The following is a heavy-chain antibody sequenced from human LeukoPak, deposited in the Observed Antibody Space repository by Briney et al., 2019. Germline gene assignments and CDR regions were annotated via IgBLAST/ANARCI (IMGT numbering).Heavy chain of an antibody. J-gene: IGHJ5*02. CDR1: GGSISSYY. D-gene: IGHD2-2*03. V-gene: IGHV4-59*01. CDR2: IYYSGST. CDR3: ARDGDCSSTSCYQPLDPNWFDP. Sequence: SETLSLTCTVSGGSISSYYWSWIRQPPGKGLEWIGYIYYSGSTNYNPSLKSRVAISVDTSKNQFSLKLSSATAAATAVYYCARDGDCSSTSCYQPLDPNWFDPWGQGTLVTVSS.